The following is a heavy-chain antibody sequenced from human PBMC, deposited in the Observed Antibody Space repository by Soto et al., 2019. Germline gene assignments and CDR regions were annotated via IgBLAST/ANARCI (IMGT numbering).Heavy chain of an antibody. CDR1: GFTFSNSA. Sequence: SVKVSCKTSGFTFSNSAVQWVRQARGQRLEWMGWIGAGNGNTNYAQKFQDRVTMTTDMSTSTAYMELRSLRSDDTAVYYCARDRSLYYGSRDPWFDPWGQGTLVTVSS. CDR2: IGAGNGNT. D-gene: IGHD3-10*01. V-gene: IGHV1-58*01. CDR3: ARDRSLYYGSRDPWFDP. J-gene: IGHJ5*02.